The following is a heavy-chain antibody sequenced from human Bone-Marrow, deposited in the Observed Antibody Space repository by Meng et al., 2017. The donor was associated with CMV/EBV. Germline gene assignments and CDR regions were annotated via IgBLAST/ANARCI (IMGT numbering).Heavy chain of an antibody. V-gene: IGHV3-30*02. Sequence: GESLKISCAASGFTFSSYGMHWVRQAPGKGLEWVAFIRYDGSNKYYADSVKGRFTISRDNSKNTVYMRMNNLRAGDMAVYYCVRGGAAADWGGFFDYWGQGTLVTVSS. D-gene: IGHD6-13*01. CDR1: GFTFSSYG. CDR2: IRYDGSNK. CDR3: VRGGAAADWGGFFDY. J-gene: IGHJ4*02.